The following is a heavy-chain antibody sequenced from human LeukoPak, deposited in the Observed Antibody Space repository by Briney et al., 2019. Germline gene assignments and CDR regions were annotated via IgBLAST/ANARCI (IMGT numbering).Heavy chain of an antibody. CDR3: ARGWGLAHFDY. CDR1: GGSIRSYY. J-gene: IGHJ4*02. Sequence: SETLSLTCTVSGGSIRSYYWSWIRQPPGKGLEWIGYIYYSGSTNYKPSLESRVTISVDTSNHQFSLKLSSVTAADTAVYYCARGWGLAHFDYWGQGALVTVSS. V-gene: IGHV4-59*01. CDR2: IYYSGST. D-gene: IGHD3-16*01.